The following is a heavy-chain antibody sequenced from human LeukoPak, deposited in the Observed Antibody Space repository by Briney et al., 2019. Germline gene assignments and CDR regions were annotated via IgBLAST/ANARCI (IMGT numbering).Heavy chain of an antibody. D-gene: IGHD6-13*01. V-gene: IGHV3-33*08. J-gene: IGHJ4*02. CDR2: IWYDGSNK. Sequence: PGKSLTLSCVVSGFNFDNFAMHWVRQPLGKGLEWVAVIWYDGSNKYYADSVKGRFTISRDNSKNTLYLQMNSLRAEDTAVYYCAREANIAAAGTEYFDYRGQGTLVTVSS. CDR1: GFNFDNFA. CDR3: AREANIAAAGTEYFDY.